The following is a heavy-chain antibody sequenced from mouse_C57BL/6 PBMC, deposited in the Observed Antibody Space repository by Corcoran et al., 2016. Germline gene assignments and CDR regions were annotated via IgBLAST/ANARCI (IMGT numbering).Heavy chain of an antibody. CDR3: ARGRLSYVSSYHYFDY. CDR2: IYPGDGDT. CDR1: GYAFSSYW. J-gene: IGHJ2*01. D-gene: IGHD1-1*01. V-gene: IGHV1-80*01. Sequence: QVQLQQSGTELVKPGASVKISCKASGYAFSSYWMNWVKQRPGKGLEWIGQIYPGDGDTNYNGKFKGKATLTADKSSSTAYMQLSSLTSEDSAVYFCARGRLSYVSSYHYFDYWGQGTTLTVSS.